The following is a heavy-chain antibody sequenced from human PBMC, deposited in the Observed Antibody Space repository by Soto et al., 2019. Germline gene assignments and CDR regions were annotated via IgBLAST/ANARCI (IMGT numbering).Heavy chain of an antibody. D-gene: IGHD3-3*01. CDR3: AHRVLRTVFGLVTTTAISFDF. CDR1: GFSLTTSGVG. J-gene: IGHJ4*02. V-gene: IGHV2-5*02. CDR2: IYWDDDK. Sequence: QITLNESVPTVVRPTETLTLTCRFSGFSLTTSGVGVGWIRQSPGKAPEWLALIYWDDDKRYSASLKSRLTITTDTSKNHVVLTVSDLDPTDTAIYYCAHRVLRTVFGLVTTTAISFDFWGQGTPVAVSS.